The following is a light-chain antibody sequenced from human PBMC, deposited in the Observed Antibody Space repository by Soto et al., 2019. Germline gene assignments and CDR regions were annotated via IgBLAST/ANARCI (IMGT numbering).Light chain of an antibody. CDR2: GAS. V-gene: IGKV3D-7*01. CDR3: LQDYNLPYT. CDR1: QSISSRY. J-gene: IGKJ2*01. Sequence: EIVMTQSPATLSFSPGERATFSCRASQSISSRYLSWYQHKPGQAPRNLIYGASTRATGIPARFSGIGSGTDFTLTISSLQPEDFAVYYCLQDYNLPYTFGQGTKLEIK.